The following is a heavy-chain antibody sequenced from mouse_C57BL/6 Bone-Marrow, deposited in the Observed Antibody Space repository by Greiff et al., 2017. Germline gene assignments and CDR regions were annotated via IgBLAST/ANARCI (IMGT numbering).Heavy chain of an antibody. J-gene: IGHJ2*01. Sequence: EVKLVESGGGLVQPGGSMKLSCVASGFTFSNYWMNWVRQSPEKGLEWVATISLKSGNYATPYAESVKGRFTISRDDSKSSVYMQMNNLRAEDTGIYYCTLLRRWYYFDYWGQGTTLTVSS. CDR3: TLLRRWYYFDY. CDR1: GFTFSNYW. D-gene: IGHD2-4*01. CDR2: ISLKSGNYAT. V-gene: IGHV6-3*01.